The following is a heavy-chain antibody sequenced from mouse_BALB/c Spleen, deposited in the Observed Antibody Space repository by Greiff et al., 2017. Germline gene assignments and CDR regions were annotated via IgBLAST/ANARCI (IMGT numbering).Heavy chain of an antibody. Sequence: EVKLVESGGGLVQPGGSLKLSCAASGFTFSSYAMSWVRQSPEKRLEWVAEISSGGSYTYYPDTVTGRFTISRDNAKNTLYLEMSSLRSEDTAMYYCARVSDYYGSRAYWGQGTLVTVSA. CDR2: ISSGGSYT. V-gene: IGHV5-9-4*01. J-gene: IGHJ3*01. CDR3: ARVSDYYGSRAY. CDR1: GFTFSSYA. D-gene: IGHD1-1*01.